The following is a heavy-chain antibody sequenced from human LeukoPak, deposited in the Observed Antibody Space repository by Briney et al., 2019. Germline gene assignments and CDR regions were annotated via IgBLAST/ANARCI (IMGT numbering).Heavy chain of an antibody. V-gene: IGHV3-7*01. CDR3: ARVSLAVLRFLDWQTNWFDP. Sequence: GESLRLSCAASGFTFSSYCMGWVRQAPGKGLEWVAEIKQDGSEKYYVDSVKGRFTISRDNAKNQLYLQMNSVRAEDTAVYYCARVSLAVLRFLDWQTNWFDPWGQGTLVTVSS. D-gene: IGHD3-3*01. CDR2: IKQDGSEK. CDR1: GFTFSSYC. J-gene: IGHJ5*02.